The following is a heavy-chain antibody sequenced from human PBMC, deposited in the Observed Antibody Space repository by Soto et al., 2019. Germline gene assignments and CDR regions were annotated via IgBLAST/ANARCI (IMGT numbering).Heavy chain of an antibody. CDR3: ARGSPAYYGMDV. D-gene: IGHD3-10*01. J-gene: IGHJ6*02. CDR1: GGSISSYY. CDR2: IYYSGST. Sequence: KPSETLSLTCAVSGGSISSYYWSWIRQPPGKGLEWIGYIYYSGSTNYNPSLKSRVTISVDTSKNQFSLKLSSVTAADTAVYYCARGSPAYYGMDVWGQGTTVTVSS. V-gene: IGHV4-59*12.